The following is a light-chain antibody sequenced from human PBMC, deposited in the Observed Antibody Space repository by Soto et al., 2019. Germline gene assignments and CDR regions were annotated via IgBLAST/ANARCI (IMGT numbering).Light chain of an antibody. CDR2: DAS. CDR3: QQYNTYST. CDR1: PGISNS. V-gene: IGKV1-16*01. Sequence: DIQMTQSPSSLSASVGARVTITCRASPGISNSLVWYKQKPGKAPNPLIYDASSLKSGVPARFSGSGSGTEFTLTISSLKPDDFATDYCQQYNTYSTFGQGTRVEIK. J-gene: IGKJ5*01.